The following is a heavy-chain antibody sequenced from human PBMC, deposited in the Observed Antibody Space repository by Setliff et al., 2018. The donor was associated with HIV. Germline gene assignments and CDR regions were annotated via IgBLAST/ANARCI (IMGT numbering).Heavy chain of an antibody. D-gene: IGHD2-15*01. CDR2: IMPIFGTA. V-gene: IGHV1-69*13. Sequence: WASVKVSCKASGYTFTSYGISWVRQAPGQGLEWMGGIMPIFGTANYAQKFQGRVTITADESTNTAFMELGSLRSDDTAVYYCATDPQKGGYYYYYMDVWGKGTTVTVSS. CDR3: ATDPQKGGYYYYYMDV. J-gene: IGHJ6*03. CDR1: GYTFTSYG.